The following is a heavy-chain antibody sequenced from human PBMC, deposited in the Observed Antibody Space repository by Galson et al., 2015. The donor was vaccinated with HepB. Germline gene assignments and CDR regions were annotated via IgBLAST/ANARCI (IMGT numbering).Heavy chain of an antibody. J-gene: IGHJ5*02. CDR1: GFTFSSYA. V-gene: IGHV3-30-3*01. D-gene: IGHD3-22*01. Sequence: SLRLSCAASGFTFSSYAMHWVRQAPGKGLEWVAVISYDGSNKYYADSVKGRFTISRDNSKNTLYLQMNSLRAEDTAVYYCARDRYYDSSGYYPDWGWFDPWGQGTLVTVSS. CDR3: ARDRYYDSSGYYPDWGWFDP. CDR2: ISYDGSNK.